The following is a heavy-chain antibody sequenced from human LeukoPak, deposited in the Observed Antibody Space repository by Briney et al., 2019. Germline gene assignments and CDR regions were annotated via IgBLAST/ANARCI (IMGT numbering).Heavy chain of an antibody. D-gene: IGHD6-13*01. CDR1: GFTFSSYG. J-gene: IGHJ1*01. CDR2: IRYDGSNK. CDR3: ARGSSRPGYFQH. Sequence: GGSLRLSCAASGFTFSSYGMHWVRQAPGKGLEWVAFIRYDGSNKYYADSVKGRFTNSRDNSKNTLYLQMNSLRAEDTAVYYCARGSSRPGYFQHWGQGTLVTVSS. V-gene: IGHV3-30*02.